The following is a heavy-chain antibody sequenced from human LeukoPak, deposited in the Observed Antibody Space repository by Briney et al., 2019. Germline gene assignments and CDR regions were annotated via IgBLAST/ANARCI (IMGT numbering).Heavy chain of an antibody. V-gene: IGHV1-69*13. Sequence: SVKVSCEASGGTFSSYAISWVRQAPGQGLEWMGGIIPIFGTANYAQKFQGRVTITADESTSTAYMELSSLRSEDTAVYYCARSGDSSGYYQYWGQGTLVTVSS. CDR2: IIPIFGTA. J-gene: IGHJ4*02. D-gene: IGHD3-22*01. CDR3: ARSGDSSGYYQY. CDR1: GGTFSSYA.